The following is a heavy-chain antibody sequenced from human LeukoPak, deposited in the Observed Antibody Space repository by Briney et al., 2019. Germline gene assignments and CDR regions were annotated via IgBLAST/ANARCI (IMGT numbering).Heavy chain of an antibody. J-gene: IGHJ5*02. CDR1: GGSISSYY. CDR2: IYTSGST. CDR3: ASDLDYEVWFDP. D-gene: IGHD4-17*01. Sequence: SETLSLTCTVSGGSISSYYWSWIRQPAGKGLEWIGRIYTSGSTDYNPSLKSRVTMSVDTSKNQFSLKLSSVTAADTAVYYCASDLDYEVWFDPWGQGTLVTVSS. V-gene: IGHV4-4*07.